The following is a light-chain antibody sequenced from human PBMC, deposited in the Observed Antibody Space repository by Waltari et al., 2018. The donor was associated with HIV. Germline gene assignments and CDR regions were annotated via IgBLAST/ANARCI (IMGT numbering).Light chain of an antibody. CDR3: SSYAGTYTYV. CDR2: EVS. V-gene: IGLV2-14*01. Sequence: QSALTQPASVSGSPGQSITISCTGTSSDVGGYTYVSWYQQHPGKAPKLMIYEVSNRPSGVSNRFSGSKSGNTVSLTISGLQAEDEADYYCSSYAGTYTYVFGSGTKVTVL. J-gene: IGLJ1*01. CDR1: SSDVGGYTY.